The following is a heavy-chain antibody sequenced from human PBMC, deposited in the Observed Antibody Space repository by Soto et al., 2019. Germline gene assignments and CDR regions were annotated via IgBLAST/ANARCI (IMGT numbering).Heavy chain of an antibody. CDR1: GFSFSTNA. V-gene: IGHV3-30-3*01. CDR2: ISYDGSNK. J-gene: IGHJ1*01. CDR3: VRGGDSSGYYYRQYFQH. D-gene: IGHD3-22*01. Sequence: QVQLVESGGGVVQPGRSLRLSCAASGFSFSTNAMNWVRQAPGKGLEWVAVISYDGSNKYYADSVKGRFTISRDNSKNKLYRQIDSLGAEDTGVYYCVRGGDSSGYYYRQYFQHWGQGTLVTVSS.